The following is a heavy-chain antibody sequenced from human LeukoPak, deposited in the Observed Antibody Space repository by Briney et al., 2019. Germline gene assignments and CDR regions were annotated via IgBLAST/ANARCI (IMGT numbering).Heavy chain of an antibody. Sequence: SETLSLTCSVSGGSISSSSYYWGWIRQPPGKGLEWIGSMYYSGRTYYNPSLESRVSISVDTSKNQFSLKLSSVTAADTAVYYCARVSSGYSYGSFDYWGQGTLVTVSS. J-gene: IGHJ4*02. V-gene: IGHV4-39*07. CDR2: MYYSGRT. CDR1: GGSISSSSYY. CDR3: ARVSSGYSYGSFDY. D-gene: IGHD5-18*01.